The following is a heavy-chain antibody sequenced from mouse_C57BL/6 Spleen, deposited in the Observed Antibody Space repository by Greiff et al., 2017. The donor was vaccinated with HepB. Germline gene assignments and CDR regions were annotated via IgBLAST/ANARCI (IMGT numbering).Heavy chain of an antibody. V-gene: IGHV5-12*01. CDR2: ISNGGGST. CDR3: ARPYGYGAWFAY. J-gene: IGHJ3*01. Sequence: DVKLQESGGGLVQPGGSLKLSCAASGFTFSDYYMYWVRQTPEKRLEWVAYISNGGGSTYYPDTVKGRFTISRDNAKNTLYLQMSRLKSEDTAMYYCARPYGYGAWFAYWGQGTLVTVSA. CDR1: GFTFSDYY. D-gene: IGHD2-2*01.